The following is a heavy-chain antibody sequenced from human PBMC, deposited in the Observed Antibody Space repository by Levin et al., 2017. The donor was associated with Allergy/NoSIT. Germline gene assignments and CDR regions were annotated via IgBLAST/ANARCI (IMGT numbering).Heavy chain of an antibody. CDR1: GFTFSSYA. CDR2: ISGSGGST. CDR3: AKDTLWAVDYDFWSGSYMDV. V-gene: IGHV3-23*01. J-gene: IGHJ6*03. Sequence: LSLTCAASGFTFSSYAMSWVRQAPGKGLEWVSAISGSGGSTYYADSVKGRFTISRDNSKNTLYLQMNSLRAEDTAVYYCAKDTLWAVDYDFWSGSYMDVWGKGTTVTVSS. D-gene: IGHD3-3*01.